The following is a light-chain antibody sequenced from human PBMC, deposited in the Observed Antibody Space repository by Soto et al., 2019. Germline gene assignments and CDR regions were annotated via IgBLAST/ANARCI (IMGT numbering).Light chain of an antibody. CDR1: QSISSY. CDR2: AAS. V-gene: IGKV1-39*01. CDR3: QQSYSTPQT. J-gene: IGKJ1*01. Sequence: DIQMTQSPSSLSASVGDRVTITCGASQSISSYLNWYQQKPGKAPKLLIYAASSLQSGVPSRFSGSGSGTDFTLTISSLQPEDFATYYCQQSYSTPQTFGQGTKVDIK.